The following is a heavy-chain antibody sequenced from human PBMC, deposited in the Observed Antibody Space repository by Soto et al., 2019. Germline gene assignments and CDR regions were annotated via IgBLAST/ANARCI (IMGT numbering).Heavy chain of an antibody. V-gene: IGHV3-21*01. J-gene: IGHJ4*02. CDR3: ARSIAVAGGYFDY. CDR2: ISSSSSYI. Sequence: GGSLRLSCAASGFTFSSYSMNWVRQAPGKGLEWVSSISSSSSYIYYADSVKGRFTMSRDKAKNSLYLQMSSLRAEDTAVYYCARSIAVAGGYFDYWGQGTLVTVSS. CDR1: GFTFSSYS. D-gene: IGHD6-19*01.